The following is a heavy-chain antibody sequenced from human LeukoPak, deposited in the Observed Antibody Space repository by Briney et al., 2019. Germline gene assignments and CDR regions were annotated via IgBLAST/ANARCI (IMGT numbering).Heavy chain of an antibody. CDR2: INHSGST. CDR3: ARGGDSGYDRSFDY. V-gene: IGHV4-34*01. CDR1: GGSFSGYY. J-gene: IGHJ4*02. Sequence: SETLSLTCAVYGGSFSGYYWSWIRQPPGKGLEWIGEINHSGSTNYNPSLKSRVTISVDTSKNQLSLKLSSVTAADTAVYYCARGGDSGYDRSFDYWGQGTLVTVSS. D-gene: IGHD5-12*01.